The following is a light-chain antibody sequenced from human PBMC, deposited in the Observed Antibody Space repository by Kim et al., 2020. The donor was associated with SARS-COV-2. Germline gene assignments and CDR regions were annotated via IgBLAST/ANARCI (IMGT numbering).Light chain of an antibody. CDR2: KAS. Sequence: SASVGDRVTLTCRASQRIGYWLAWYQQQPGKAPKLLIYKASTLESGVPLRFSGSGSGTEFTLTISSLQPDDFATYYCQHYNTYPWTFGQGTRWISN. CDR1: QRIGYW. V-gene: IGKV1-5*03. J-gene: IGKJ1*01. CDR3: QHYNTYPWT.